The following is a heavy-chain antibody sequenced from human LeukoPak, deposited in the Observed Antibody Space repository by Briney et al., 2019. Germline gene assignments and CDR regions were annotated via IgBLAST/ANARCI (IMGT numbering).Heavy chain of an antibody. CDR3: AKHEYSSSWYGLDY. V-gene: IGHV3-30*18. CDR1: GFTFSSYG. Sequence: GGSLRLSCAASGFTFSSYGMHWVRQAPGKGLEWVAVISYDGSNKYYADSVKGRFTISRDNSKNTLYLQMNSLRAEDTAVYYCAKHEYSSSWYGLDYWGQGTLVTVSS. D-gene: IGHD6-13*01. J-gene: IGHJ4*02. CDR2: ISYDGSNK.